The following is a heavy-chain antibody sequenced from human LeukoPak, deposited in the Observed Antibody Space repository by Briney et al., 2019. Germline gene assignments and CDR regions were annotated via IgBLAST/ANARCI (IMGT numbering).Heavy chain of an antibody. CDR3: ARAPSDIVVVPAAPPRYYYYGMDV. V-gene: IGHV4-59*01. Sequence: SETLSLTCTVSGGSISSYYWSWIRQPPGKGLEWIGYIYYSGSTNYNPSLKSRVTISVDTSKNQFSLKLSSVTAADTAVHYCARAPSDIVVVPAAPPRYYYYGMDVWGKGTTVTVSS. D-gene: IGHD2-2*01. CDR2: IYYSGST. J-gene: IGHJ6*04. CDR1: GGSISSYY.